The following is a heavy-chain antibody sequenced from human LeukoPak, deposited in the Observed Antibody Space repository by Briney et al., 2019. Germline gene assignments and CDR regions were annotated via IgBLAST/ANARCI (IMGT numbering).Heavy chain of an antibody. J-gene: IGHJ5*01. CDR1: GGSISSYF. CDR3: ARVLRYFDSAKLHWFDP. Sequence: PSEPLSLTCSVSGGSISSYFGSWIRQPPGKGLEGIGYIYYSGSTNYNPSLQSRVTILLHTSKNQFSLKLKSVTAADTAVYYCARVLRYFDSAKLHWFDPGGQGILVSVSS. CDR2: IYYSGST. V-gene: IGHV4-59*13. D-gene: IGHD3-9*01.